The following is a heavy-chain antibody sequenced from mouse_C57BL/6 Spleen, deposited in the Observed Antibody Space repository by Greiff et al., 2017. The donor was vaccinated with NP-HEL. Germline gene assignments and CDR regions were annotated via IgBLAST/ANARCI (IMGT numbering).Heavy chain of an antibody. V-gene: IGHV1-69*01. CDR2: IDPSDSYT. J-gene: IGHJ4*01. CDR1: GYTFTSYW. D-gene: IGHD1-1*01. Sequence: QVQLQQPGAELVMPGASVKLSCKASGYTFTSYWMHWVKQRPGQGLEWIGEIDPSDSYTNYNQKFKGKSTLTVAKSSSTAYMQLSILTSEDSAVSYCARRGDYGSDYYAMDYWGQGTSVTVSS. CDR3: ARRGDYGSDYYAMDY.